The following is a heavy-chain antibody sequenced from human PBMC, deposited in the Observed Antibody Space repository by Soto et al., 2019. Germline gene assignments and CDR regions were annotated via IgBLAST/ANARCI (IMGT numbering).Heavy chain of an antibody. Sequence: VGSLRLSCAASGFPCGSYDMTWVRQAPGKGLEWVSTILVDGRTFYVDSVKGRFTISRDNSRNTVYLQMNSLTAGDTALYYCAKATATGGGAFDFCGQGTMVTVSS. CDR2: ILVDGRT. D-gene: IGHD2-8*02. CDR3: AKATATGGGAFDF. CDR1: GFPCGSYD. V-gene: IGHV3-23*01. J-gene: IGHJ3*01.